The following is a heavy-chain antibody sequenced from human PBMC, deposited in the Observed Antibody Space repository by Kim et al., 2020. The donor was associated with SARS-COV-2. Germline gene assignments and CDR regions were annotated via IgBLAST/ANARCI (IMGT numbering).Heavy chain of an antibody. Sequence: SETLSLTCTVSGGSISSGGYYWAWIRQHPGKGLEWIGYIYYSGSTYYNPSLKSRVTISVDTSTNQFSLKLSSVTAADTAVYYCARGNGPYGDYEEAYFEYWGQGTLVTVSS. V-gene: IGHV4-31*03. CDR2: IYYSGST. J-gene: IGHJ4*02. CDR3: ARGNGPYGDYEEAYFEY. D-gene: IGHD4-17*01. CDR1: GGSISSGGYY.